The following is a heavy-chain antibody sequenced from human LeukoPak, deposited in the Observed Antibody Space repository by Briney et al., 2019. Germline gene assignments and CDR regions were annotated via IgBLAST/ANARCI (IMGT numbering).Heavy chain of an antibody. D-gene: IGHD2-15*01. J-gene: IGHJ4*02. Sequence: SETLSLTCSVSGASIDSHYWSWIRQSPGKGLEWIGYVFNGGSTNYNPSLNSRVTMSLDTSRVQFSLKLSSVTAADTAIYYCAREDCSGGACTNFDYWGQGTLVTVSS. V-gene: IGHV4-59*11. CDR1: GASIDSHY. CDR3: AREDCSGGACTNFDY. CDR2: VFNGGST.